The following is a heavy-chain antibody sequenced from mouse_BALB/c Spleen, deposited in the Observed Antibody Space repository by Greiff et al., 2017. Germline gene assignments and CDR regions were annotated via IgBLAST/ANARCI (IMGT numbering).Heavy chain of an antibody. J-gene: IGHJ2*01. CDR1: GYTLTDYY. Sequence: VLLKQSGPELVQPGASVKITCTASGYTLTDYYMNWVKQSHGTSLEWIGLVNPNNGGTGYNQKFKGKATLTVDKSSSTAYMELRSLTSEDAAVYYCATGFDYWGQGTTLTVSS. CDR2: VNPNNGGT. V-gene: IGHV1-18*01. CDR3: ATGFDY.